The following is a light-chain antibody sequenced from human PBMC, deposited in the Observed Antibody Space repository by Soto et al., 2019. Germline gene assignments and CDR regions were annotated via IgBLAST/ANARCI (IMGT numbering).Light chain of an antibody. CDR1: SGDIGGYNY. CDR3: SSYTSSSTQV. CDR2: EVT. J-gene: IGLJ1*01. Sequence: QSALTQPASVSGSPGQSITISCTGTSGDIGGYNYVSWYQQHPGKAPKVMIYEVTNRPSGVSNRFSGSKSGNTASLTISGLQAEDEADYYCSSYTSSSTQVFGTGTKVTVL. V-gene: IGLV2-14*01.